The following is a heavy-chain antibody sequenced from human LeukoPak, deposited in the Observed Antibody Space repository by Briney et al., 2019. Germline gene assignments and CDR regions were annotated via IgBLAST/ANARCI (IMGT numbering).Heavy chain of an antibody. V-gene: IGHV3-48*01. D-gene: IGHD2-15*01. CDR2: ISSSSSSSI. J-gene: IGHJ4*02. CDR3: ASSIHCSGGSCYVP. CDR1: GFTFSSYN. Sequence: GGSLRLSCAASGFTFSSYNMNWVCQAPGKGLEWISYISSSSSSSIYYADSVKGRFTISRDDAKNSLYLQMNSLRAEDTAVYYCASSIHCSGGSCYVPWGQGTLVTVSS.